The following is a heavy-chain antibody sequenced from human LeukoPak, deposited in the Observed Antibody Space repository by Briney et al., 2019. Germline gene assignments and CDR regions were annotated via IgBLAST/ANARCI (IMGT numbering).Heavy chain of an antibody. CDR2: IDYSAST. D-gene: IGHD2-21*02. CDR1: GGSISSYY. Sequence: SETLSLTCTVSGGSISSYYWSWIRQPPGKGLEWIGDIDYSASTNYNPSLKSRVTISLDTSQIQFSLNLNSVTAADTAVYYCARGQGDRYSNYFDYWGQGTLVTVSS. J-gene: IGHJ4*02. V-gene: IGHV4-34*01. CDR3: ARGQGDRYSNYFDY.